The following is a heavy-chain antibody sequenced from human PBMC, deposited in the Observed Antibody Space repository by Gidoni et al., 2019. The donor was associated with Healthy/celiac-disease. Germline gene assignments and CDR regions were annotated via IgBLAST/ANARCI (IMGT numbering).Heavy chain of an antibody. V-gene: IGHV5-10-1*01. Sequence: EVQLVQSGAEVKKPGESLRISCKGSGSSFTSYWISWVRQMPGKGLEWMGRIDPSDSYTNYSPSFQGHVTISADKSISTAYLQWSSLKASDTAMYYCARSTMVRGVIGYFDYWGQGTLVTVSS. CDR2: IDPSDSYT. J-gene: IGHJ4*02. D-gene: IGHD3-10*01. CDR3: ARSTMVRGVIGYFDY. CDR1: GSSFTSYW.